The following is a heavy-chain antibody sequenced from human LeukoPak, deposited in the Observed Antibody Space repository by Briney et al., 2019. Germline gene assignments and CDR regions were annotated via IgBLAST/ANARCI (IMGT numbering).Heavy chain of an antibody. Sequence: GGSLRLSCAASGFTFSSYAMHWVRQAPGKGLEWVAVISYDGSNKYYADSVKGRFTISRDNSKVFLQMNSLTAEDTAVYYCARGSSSNSWYFDYWGQGTLVTVSS. V-gene: IGHV3-30-3*01. CDR2: ISYDGSNK. CDR1: GFTFSSYA. J-gene: IGHJ4*02. D-gene: IGHD6-13*01. CDR3: ARGSSSNSWYFDY.